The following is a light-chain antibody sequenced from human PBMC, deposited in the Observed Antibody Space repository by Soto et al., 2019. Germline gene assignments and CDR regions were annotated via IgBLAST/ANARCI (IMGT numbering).Light chain of an antibody. CDR2: EVF. Sequence: QSAMTQPPSASGSPGQSVTISCTGTSSDVGGYDYVSWYQQNPGKAPKLLIYEVFKRPSGLSRRFSGSKSGNTASLTISGLQTEDEGDYYCLSYTGSSARIFGTGTKLTVL. CDR1: SSDVGGYDY. CDR3: LSYTGSSARI. V-gene: IGLV2-14*01. J-gene: IGLJ1*01.